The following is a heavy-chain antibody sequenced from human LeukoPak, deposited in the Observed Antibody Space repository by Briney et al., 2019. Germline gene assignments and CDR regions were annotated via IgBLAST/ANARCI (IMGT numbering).Heavy chain of an antibody. CDR1: GFTFSSYS. J-gene: IGHJ6*02. V-gene: IGHV3-21*01. Sequence: PGGSLRLSCAASGFTFSSYSMIWVRQAPGKGLEWVSSISSSSSYIYYADSVKGRFTISRDNAKNSLYLQMNSLRAEDTAVYYCARTLDLYYYYGMDVWGQGTTVTVSS. CDR2: ISSSSSYI. CDR3: ARTLDLYYYYGMDV. D-gene: IGHD3-9*01.